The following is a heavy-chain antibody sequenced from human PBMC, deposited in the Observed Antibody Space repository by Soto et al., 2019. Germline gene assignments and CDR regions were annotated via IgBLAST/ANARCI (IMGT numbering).Heavy chain of an antibody. CDR3: ASPRGGSQAFDI. CDR1: GGSISSSSYY. V-gene: IGHV4-39*01. Sequence: QLQLQESGPGLVKPSETLSLTCTVSGGSISSSSYYWGWIRQPPGKGLEWIGSIYYSGSTYYNPSLKSRVTISVDTSKNQFSLKLRSVTAADTAVYYCASPRGGSQAFDIWGQGTMVTVSS. CDR2: IYYSGST. J-gene: IGHJ3*02.